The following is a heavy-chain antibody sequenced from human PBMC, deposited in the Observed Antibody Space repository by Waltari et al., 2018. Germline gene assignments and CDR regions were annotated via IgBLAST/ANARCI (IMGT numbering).Heavy chain of an antibody. CDR1: GCTFSRNW. V-gene: IGHV3-74*01. Sequence: EVQLVESGGGLVQPGGSLRRSCAAFGCTFSRNWMTLVAQAPGKGLVWVARINSDGSGTIYADSVKGRFTISRDNAKNTLYLQLNSLRVEDTAVYYCAREPSPDSSGYFYYYMDVWGKGTTVTVSS. CDR3: AREPSPDSSGYFYYYMDV. J-gene: IGHJ6*03. D-gene: IGHD3-22*01. CDR2: INSDGSGT.